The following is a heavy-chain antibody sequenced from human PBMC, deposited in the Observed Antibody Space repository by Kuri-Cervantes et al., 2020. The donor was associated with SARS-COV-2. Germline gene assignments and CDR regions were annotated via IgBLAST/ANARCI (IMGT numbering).Heavy chain of an antibody. CDR2: SEDKANSYTT. CDR1: GFTFSDHY. Sequence: GGSLRLSCTSSGFTFSDHYMDRVRQAPGKGLEWVGRSEDKANSYTTQYAASVKGRFTISRDDSQNSLYLQMNSLKTDDTAVYYCARDLAGGYGSGSEFDYWGQGTLVTVSS. CDR3: ARDLAGGYGSGSEFDY. V-gene: IGHV3-72*01. D-gene: IGHD3-10*01. J-gene: IGHJ4*02.